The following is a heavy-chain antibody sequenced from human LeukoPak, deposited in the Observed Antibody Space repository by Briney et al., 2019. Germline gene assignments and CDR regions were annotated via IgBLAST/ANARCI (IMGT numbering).Heavy chain of an antibody. CDR2: VYYSGST. D-gene: IGHD6-6*01. CDR1: GGSISSYY. V-gene: IGHV4-59*08. CDR3: ARRPDGTSHFDY. Sequence: PSETLSLTCTVSGGSISSYYWSWIPQPPGKGLEWIGYVYYSGSTNYNPSLKSRVTISVDTSKKQFSLKLSSVTAADTAVYYCARRPDGTSHFDYWGQGTLVTVSS. J-gene: IGHJ4*02.